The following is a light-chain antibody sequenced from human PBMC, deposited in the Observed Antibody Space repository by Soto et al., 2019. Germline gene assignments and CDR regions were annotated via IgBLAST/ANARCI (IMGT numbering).Light chain of an antibody. CDR3: SSYAASNNVV. V-gene: IGLV2-8*01. Sequence: QSALTQPPSASGSPGQSVTISCTGTSSDIGAYIYVSWYQQHPGKAPKLMISEVSRRPSGVPERFSGSKSGNTASLTVSGLQADDEAHYYCSSYAASNNVVYGTGTQVTVL. CDR2: EVS. J-gene: IGLJ1*01. CDR1: SSDIGAYIY.